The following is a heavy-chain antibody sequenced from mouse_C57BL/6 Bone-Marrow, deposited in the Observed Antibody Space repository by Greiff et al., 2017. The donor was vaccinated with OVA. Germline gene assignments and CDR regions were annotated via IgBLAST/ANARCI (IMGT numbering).Heavy chain of an antibody. D-gene: IGHD1-1*01. CDR3: AGGSRFAY. CDR1: GFSLTSYG. Sequence: QVHVKQSGPGLVQPSQSLSITCTVSGFSLTSYGVHWVRQSPGKGLEWLGVIWSGGSTDYNAAFISRLSISKDNSKSQVFFKMNSLQADDTAIYYCAGGSRFAYWGQGTLVTVSA. J-gene: IGHJ3*01. V-gene: IGHV2-2*01. CDR2: IWSGGST.